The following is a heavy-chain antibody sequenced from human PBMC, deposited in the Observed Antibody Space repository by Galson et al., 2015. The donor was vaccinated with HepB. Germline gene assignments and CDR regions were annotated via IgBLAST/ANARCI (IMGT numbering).Heavy chain of an antibody. Sequence: SLRLSCAASGFTFSGSAMHWVRQASGKGLEWVGRIRSKANSYATAYAASVKGRFTISRDDSKNTAYLQMNSLKTEDTAVYYCTRPPPYCSSTSCHRRDYYYYMDVWGKGTTVTVSS. V-gene: IGHV3-73*01. J-gene: IGHJ6*03. CDR2: IRSKANSYAT. CDR1: GFTFSGSA. D-gene: IGHD2-2*01. CDR3: TRPPPYCSSTSCHRRDYYYYMDV.